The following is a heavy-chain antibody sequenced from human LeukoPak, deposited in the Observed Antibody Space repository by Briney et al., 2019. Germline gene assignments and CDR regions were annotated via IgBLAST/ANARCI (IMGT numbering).Heavy chain of an antibody. CDR1: GFPLRISWGG. V-gene: IGHV2-5*01. J-gene: IGHJ5*02. CDR2: IYWNDDK. D-gene: IGHD6-13*01. CDR3: AHRPAAAAGYNWFDP. Sequence: ESGPTPVKPTQNPTLTRTFSGFPLRISWGGGGWIRQPPGKAPEWLSLIYWNDDKRYSPSLKSRLTITKDTSKNQVVLTMTNMDPVDTATYHCAHRPAAAAGYNWFDPWGQGILVTVSS.